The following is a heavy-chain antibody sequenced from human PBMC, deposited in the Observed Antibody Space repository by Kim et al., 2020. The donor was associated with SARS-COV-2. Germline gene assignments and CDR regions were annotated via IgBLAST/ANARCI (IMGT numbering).Heavy chain of an antibody. D-gene: IGHD3-22*01. Sequence: SVKVSCKASGGTFSKYGINWVRQAPGQGLQWMGSLIPIIGAPSYAQEFQGRVIITADESTSTAYMELSSLRSDDTAVYYCARDKHESSGLDAFDVWGRGTLVTVSS. J-gene: IGHJ3*01. CDR2: LIPIIGAP. V-gene: IGHV1-69*11. CDR3: ARDKHESSGLDAFDV. CDR1: GGTFSKYG.